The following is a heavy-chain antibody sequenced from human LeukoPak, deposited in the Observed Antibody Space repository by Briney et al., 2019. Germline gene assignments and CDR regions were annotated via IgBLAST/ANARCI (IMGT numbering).Heavy chain of an antibody. Sequence: PGGSLRLSCAASGFSFSTYVMHWGRQRPRKGLGWVSRINKDGTTRTDADSAKSRCTISRENTKNMRYPQMHSTRAEDTAVDYGARGSYSSYSANWYGSAPFRHWGPGTLVTVSS. CDR1: GFSFSTYV. D-gene: IGHD1-1*01. J-gene: IGHJ1*01. V-gene: IGHV3-74*01. CDR3: ARGSYSSYSANWYGSAPFRH. CDR2: INKDGTTR.